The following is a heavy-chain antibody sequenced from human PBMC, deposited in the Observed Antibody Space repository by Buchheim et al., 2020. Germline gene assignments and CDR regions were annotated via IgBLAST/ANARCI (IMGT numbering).Heavy chain of an antibody. J-gene: IGHJ4*02. V-gene: IGHV4/OR15-8*02. CDR2: IYQSGTT. Sequence: VQLLESGGGLVQPGESLRLSCAASGFIFRNYVMTWVRQSPGKGLEWIGEIYQSGTTNYNPSLKSRVTISMDKSKNQFSLKVNSVTAADTAVFYCAKTGAQGYLEYWGQG. CDR3: AKTGAQGYLEY. D-gene: IGHD6-13*01. CDR1: GFIFRNYVM.